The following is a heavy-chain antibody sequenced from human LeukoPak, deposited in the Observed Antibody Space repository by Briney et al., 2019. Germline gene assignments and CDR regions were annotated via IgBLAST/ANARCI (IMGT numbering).Heavy chain of an antibody. CDR3: ARDGGYGDYPYYYYGMDV. CDR1: GYSISSGYY. Sequence: PSETLSLTCTVSGYSISSGYYWGWIRQPPGKGLEWIGSIHHSGSTYYNPSLKSRVTISVDTSKNQFSLKLSSVTAADTAVYYCARDGGYGDYPYYYYGMDVWGQGTTVTVSS. V-gene: IGHV4-38-2*02. J-gene: IGHJ6*02. D-gene: IGHD4-17*01. CDR2: IHHSGST.